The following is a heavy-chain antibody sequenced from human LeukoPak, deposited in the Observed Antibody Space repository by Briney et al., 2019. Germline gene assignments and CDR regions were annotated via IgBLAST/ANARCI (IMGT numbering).Heavy chain of an antibody. Sequence: GASLKASCKASGGTFRTYATSWVRQAPGQGLEWMGRIIPIFGTANYAQKFQGRVTITADKSTSTAYMYLSSLRSEDTAVYYCARGTGNLLTYWGQGTLVTVSS. D-gene: IGHD2-8*01. J-gene: IGHJ4*02. CDR3: ARGTGNLLTY. CDR1: GGTFRTYA. V-gene: IGHV1-69*06. CDR2: IIPIFGTA.